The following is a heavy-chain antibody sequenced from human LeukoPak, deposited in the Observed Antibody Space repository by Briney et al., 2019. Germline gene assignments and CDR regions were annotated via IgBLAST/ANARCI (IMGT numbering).Heavy chain of an antibody. CDR2: ISYDGSNK. CDR1: GFTFSSYA. V-gene: IGHV3-30-3*01. Sequence: GGSLRLSCAVSGFTFSSYAMHWVRQAPGKGLEWVAIISYDGSNKYYADSVKGRFTISRDNSKNTLYLQMNSLRAEDTAVYYCSGYCTTTKCPPGGYWGQGTLVTVSS. J-gene: IGHJ4*02. D-gene: IGHD2-2*01. CDR3: SGYCTTTKCPPGGY.